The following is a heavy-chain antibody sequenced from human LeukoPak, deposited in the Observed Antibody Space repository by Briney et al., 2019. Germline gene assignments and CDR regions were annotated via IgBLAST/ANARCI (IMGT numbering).Heavy chain of an antibody. CDR3: ARWVQLGS. D-gene: IGHD2-2*01. J-gene: IGHJ4*02. V-gene: IGHV3-7*01. Sequence: GGSLRLSCAASGFIFSTSWMSWVRQAPGKGLEWVANIKQDGSEQYYVDSVKGRFTISRDNSKDTLYLLMNDLRVEDTAVYYCARWVQLGSWGQGTLVTVSS. CDR2: IKQDGSEQ. CDR1: GFIFSTSW.